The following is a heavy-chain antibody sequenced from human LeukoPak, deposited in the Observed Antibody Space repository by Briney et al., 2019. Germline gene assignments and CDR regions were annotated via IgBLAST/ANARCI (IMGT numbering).Heavy chain of an antibody. CDR1: GYTFTSYD. Sequence: GASVKVSCKASGYTFTSYDINWVRQATGQGLEWMGWMNPNSGNTGYAQKFQGRVTMTTDTSTSTAYMELRSLRSDDTAVYYCARGRDKYQLLYWGNTELDVWGQGTTVTVSS. D-gene: IGHD2-2*02. V-gene: IGHV1-8*01. CDR3: ARGRDKYQLLYWGNTELDV. J-gene: IGHJ6*02. CDR2: MNPNSGNT.